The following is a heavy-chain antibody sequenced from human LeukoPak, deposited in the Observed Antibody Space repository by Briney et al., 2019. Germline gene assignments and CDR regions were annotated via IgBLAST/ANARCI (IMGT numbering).Heavy chain of an antibody. V-gene: IGHV3-66*02. D-gene: IGHD3-22*01. CDR1: GFTVSSTY. CDR3: ARDRNYDY. CDR2: LYSGGTT. Sequence: GGSLRLSCAASGFTVSSTYMSWVRQAPGKGLEWVSVLYSGGTTYYADSVKGRFTISRDNSKNTLYLQMNSLRAEDTAVYYCARDRNYDYWGQGTLVTVSS. J-gene: IGHJ4*02.